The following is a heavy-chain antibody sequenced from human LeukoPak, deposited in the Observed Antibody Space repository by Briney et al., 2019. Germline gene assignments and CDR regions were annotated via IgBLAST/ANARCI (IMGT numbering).Heavy chain of an antibody. CDR2: MRCNGSNK. CDR1: GFTFSSYD. J-gene: IGHJ4*02. CDR3: AKGIEEERHIDY. V-gene: IGHV3-30*02. D-gene: IGHD5-24*01. Sequence: GGSLRLSCAASGFTFSSYDMSWVRQAPGKGLEWVSFMRCNGSNKYYADSVKGRFTISRDNSKNTLYLQMNSLRAEDTAVYYCAKGIEEERHIDYWGQGTLVTVSS.